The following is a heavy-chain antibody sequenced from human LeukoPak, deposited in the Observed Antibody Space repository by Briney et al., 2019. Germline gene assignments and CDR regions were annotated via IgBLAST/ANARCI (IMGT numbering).Heavy chain of an antibody. Sequence: ASVKVSCKASGYTFTSYYMHWVRQAPGQGLEWMGIINPSGGSTSYAQKFQGRVTMTRDTSTSTVYMELSSLRSEDTAVYYCARVSSYQPLLYPDRLDYWGQGTLVTVSS. CDR3: ARVSSYQPLLYPDRLDY. D-gene: IGHD2-2*02. J-gene: IGHJ4*02. CDR1: GYTFTSYY. V-gene: IGHV1-46*03. CDR2: INPSGGST.